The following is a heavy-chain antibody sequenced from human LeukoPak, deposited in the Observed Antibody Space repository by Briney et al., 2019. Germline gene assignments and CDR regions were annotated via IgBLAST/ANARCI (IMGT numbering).Heavy chain of an antibody. CDR1: GFTFSTYS. CDR2: ISGSSTI. CDR3: ARGYGSSGYYYPRY. V-gene: IGHV3-48*01. Sequence: GGSLRLSCAASGFTFSTYSMNWVRQPPGKGLEWVSYISGSSTIYYADSVKGRFTISRDNAKNSLYLQMNSLRAEDTAVYYCARGYGSSGYYYPRYWGQGTLVTVSS. D-gene: IGHD3-22*01. J-gene: IGHJ4*02.